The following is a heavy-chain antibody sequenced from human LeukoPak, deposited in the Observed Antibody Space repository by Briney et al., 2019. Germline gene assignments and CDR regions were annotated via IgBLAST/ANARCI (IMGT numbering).Heavy chain of an antibody. Sequence: PSETLSLTCTVSGGSISSSSYYWGWIRQPPGKGLEWIGSIYYSGSTYYNPSLKSRVTISVDTSKNQFSLKLSSVTAADTAVYYCVRQRKMTKTVDYWGPGTLVTVSS. CDR1: GGSISSSSYY. J-gene: IGHJ4*02. D-gene: IGHD1-14*01. CDR3: VRQRKMTKTVDY. CDR2: IYYSGST. V-gene: IGHV4-39*01.